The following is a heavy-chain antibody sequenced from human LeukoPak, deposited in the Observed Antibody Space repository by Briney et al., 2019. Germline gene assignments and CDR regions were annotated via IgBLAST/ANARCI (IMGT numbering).Heavy chain of an antibody. CDR2: INAGNGNT. Sequence: ASVKVSCKASGYTFTSYAMHWVRQAPGQRLEWMGWINAGNGNTKYSQKFQGRVTITRDTSASTAYMELSSLRSEDTAVHYCARDLEQLGPDYWGQGTLVTVSS. D-gene: IGHD6-13*01. CDR1: GYTFTSYA. J-gene: IGHJ4*02. V-gene: IGHV1-3*01. CDR3: ARDLEQLGPDY.